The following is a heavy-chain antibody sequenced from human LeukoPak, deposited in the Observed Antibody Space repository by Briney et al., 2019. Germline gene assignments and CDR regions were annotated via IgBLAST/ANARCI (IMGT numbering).Heavy chain of an antibody. D-gene: IGHD2/OR15-2a*01. Sequence: GSLRLSCAASGFTFSSYWMSWVRQAPGKGLEWVANIKEDGSEKNYVDSVKGRFTISRDNAKNSLYLQMNSLRSEDTAVYYCARGGGRHVEYWGQGNLVTVSS. V-gene: IGHV3-7*05. CDR2: IKEDGSEK. J-gene: IGHJ4*02. CDR1: GFTFSSYW. CDR3: ARGGGRHVEY.